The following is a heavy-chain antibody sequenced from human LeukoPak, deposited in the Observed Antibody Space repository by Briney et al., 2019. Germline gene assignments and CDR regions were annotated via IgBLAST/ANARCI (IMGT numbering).Heavy chain of an antibody. CDR2: IYPGVSDT. Sequence: GESLKISCKGSGYIFTTYWIGWVRQMPGKGLEWMGIIYPGVSDTRYSPSFQGHVTISADSSSSTAYLQWSSLKTSDTAIYYCASRKKGMATAGFDYWGQGTLVTVSS. CDR3: ASRKKGMATAGFDY. J-gene: IGHJ4*02. V-gene: IGHV5-51*01. CDR1: GYIFTTYW. D-gene: IGHD5-24*01.